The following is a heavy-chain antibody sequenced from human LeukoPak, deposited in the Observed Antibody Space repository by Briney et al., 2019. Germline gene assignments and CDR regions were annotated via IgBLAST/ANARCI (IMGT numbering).Heavy chain of an antibody. CDR1: GFTFADYD. J-gene: IGHJ4*02. D-gene: IGHD5-18*01. CDR2: ITYNGGST. V-gene: IGHV3-20*04. Sequence: GRSLRLSCAAAGFTFADYDMTWVRQAPGKGMGWVSVITYNGGSTGYAYSVKGRFTVSRDNAKNSLYLQMNRLRAEDTALYYCARRGNSHGSEYWGQGTLVTVSS. CDR3: ARRGNSHGSEY.